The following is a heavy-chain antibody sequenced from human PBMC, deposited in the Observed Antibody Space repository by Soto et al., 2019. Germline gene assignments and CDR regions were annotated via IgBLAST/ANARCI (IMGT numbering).Heavy chain of an antibody. D-gene: IGHD3-22*01. J-gene: IGHJ4*02. CDR2: ITATGDRT. CDR3: ATMNGYFEY. CDR1: GFRFSSYS. Sequence: GGSLRLSCADSGFRFSSYSMSWVRQTPGKGLEWVAAITATGDRTYYADSVTGRFTISRDNSKKTHYLQMTSLRAKDTAMYYCATMNGYFEYWGQGTPVTVSS. V-gene: IGHV3-23*01.